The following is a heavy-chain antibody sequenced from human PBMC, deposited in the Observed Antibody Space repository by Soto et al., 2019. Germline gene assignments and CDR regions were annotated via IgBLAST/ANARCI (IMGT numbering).Heavy chain of an antibody. CDR1: GYTFTSYY. V-gene: IGHV1-46*03. J-gene: IGHJ6*02. Sequence: ASVKVSCKASGYTFTSYYMHWVRQAPGQGLEWMGIINPSGGSTSYAQKFQGRVTMTRDTSTSTVYMELSSLRSEDTAVYYCATYYDILTGPQGASYYYGMDVWGQGTTVTVSS. D-gene: IGHD3-9*01. CDR2: INPSGGST. CDR3: ATYYDILTGPQGASYYYGMDV.